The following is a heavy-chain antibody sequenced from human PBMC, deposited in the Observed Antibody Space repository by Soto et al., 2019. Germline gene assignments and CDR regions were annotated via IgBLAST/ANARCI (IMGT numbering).Heavy chain of an antibody. V-gene: IGHV1-3*01. Sequence: QVQLVQSGADVEKPGASVKVSCKASGYSFSSYAIHWVRQAPGQGLEWMGWIHAGNGNTKYSQNFQGRVTISIDTSATTAYMELNGLRSEDKAVYYCARGVAFLDCWGQGTLVTVSS. J-gene: IGHJ4*02. CDR1: GYSFSSYA. D-gene: IGHD2-15*01. CDR3: ARGVAFLDC. CDR2: IHAGNGNT.